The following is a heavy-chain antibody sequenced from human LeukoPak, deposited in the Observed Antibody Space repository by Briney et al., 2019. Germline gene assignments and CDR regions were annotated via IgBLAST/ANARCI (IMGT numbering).Heavy chain of an antibody. Sequence: PGGPLRLPCEAFEFPFSTYPMSWARQPQGKGLEWVSAIIGSGGSTYYENSVKGRFPTSRTNSKNPLFLQINTMKPKKTAVYYCAASPGLHWFDPWGQGTLVTVSS. CDR2: IIGSGGST. CDR3: AASPGLHWFDP. D-gene: IGHD3-16*01. J-gene: IGHJ5*02. V-gene: IGHV3-23*01. CDR1: EFPFSTYP.